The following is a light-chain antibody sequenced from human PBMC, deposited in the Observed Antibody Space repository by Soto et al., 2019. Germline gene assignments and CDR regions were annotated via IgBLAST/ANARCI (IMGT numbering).Light chain of an antibody. CDR2: DAS. V-gene: IGKV3-11*01. J-gene: IGKJ4*01. Sequence: EIVLTQSPATLSLSPGERATLSCRASQSISSFLAWYQQKPGQAPRVIIFDASNRATGIPARFSGSGSGTDFTLTISSLEPEDFAVYYCQQRSTWPLTFGGGTKVEVK. CDR3: QQRSTWPLT. CDR1: QSISSF.